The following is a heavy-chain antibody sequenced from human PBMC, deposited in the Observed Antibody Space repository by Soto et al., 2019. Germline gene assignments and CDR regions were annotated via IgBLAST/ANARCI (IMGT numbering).Heavy chain of an antibody. CDR1: GFTFSSYT. CDR3: ARGPLYYFDY. CDR2: ISSRSTNT. Sequence: PGGSLRLSCEDSGFTFSSYTMNWVRRAPGKGLEWVSSISSRSTNTHYADSVRGRFTISRDSAKRSLYLQMNSLRAEDTAVYYCARGPLYYFDYWGQGTLVTVSS. V-gene: IGHV3-21*01. J-gene: IGHJ4*02.